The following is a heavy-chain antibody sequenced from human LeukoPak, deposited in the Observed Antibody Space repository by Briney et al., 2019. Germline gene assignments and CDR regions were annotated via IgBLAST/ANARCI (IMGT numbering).Heavy chain of an antibody. Sequence: ASVKVSCKASGYTFTAYYMHWVRQAPGQRFEWMGIINPNGGYTSFAQKFQGGVTMTRDTSTTTVYMEVSSLRSEDTAVYYCARDLSGPTVTTPDYWGQGTLVTVSS. CDR2: INPNGGYT. D-gene: IGHD1-1*01. CDR1: GYTFTAYY. J-gene: IGHJ4*02. V-gene: IGHV1-46*01. CDR3: ARDLSGPTVTTPDY.